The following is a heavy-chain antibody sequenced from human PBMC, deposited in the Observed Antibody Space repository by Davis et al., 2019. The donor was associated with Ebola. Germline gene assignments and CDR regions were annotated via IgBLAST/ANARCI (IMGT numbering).Heavy chain of an antibody. CDR3: AREAPFRSSYYFDY. V-gene: IGHV1-69*13. CDR2: IIPIFGTV. CDR1: GGTFSSYA. Sequence: AASVKVSCKASGGTFSSYAISWVRQAPGQGLEWMGGIIPIFGTVNYAQKFQGRVTITADESTSTAYMELSSLRSEDTAVYYCAREAPFRSSYYFDYWGQGTLVTVSS. D-gene: IGHD6-6*01. J-gene: IGHJ4*02.